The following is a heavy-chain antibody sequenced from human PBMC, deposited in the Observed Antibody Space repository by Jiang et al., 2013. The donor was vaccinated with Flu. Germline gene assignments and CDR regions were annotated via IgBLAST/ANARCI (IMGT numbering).Heavy chain of an antibody. V-gene: IGHV3-15*07. CDR1: GFTFSNAW. J-gene: IGHJ4*02. D-gene: IGHD3-22*01. Sequence: VQLLESGGGLVKPGGSLRLSCAASGFTFSNAWMNWVRQAPGKGLEWVGRIKSKTDGGTTDYAAPVKGRFTISRDDSKNTLYLQMNSLKTEDTAVYYCTTRSGYDSSGYYYMIIDYWGQGTLVTVSS. CDR3: TTRSGYDSSGYYYMIIDY. CDR2: IKSKTDGGTT.